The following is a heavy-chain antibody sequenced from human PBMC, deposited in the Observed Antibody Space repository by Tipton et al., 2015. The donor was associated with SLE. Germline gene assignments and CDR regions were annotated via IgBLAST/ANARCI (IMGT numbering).Heavy chain of an antibody. D-gene: IGHD3-10*01. J-gene: IGHJ4*02. Sequence: TLSLTCTVSGGSVSSGNYYWSWIRQPPGKGLEWIGYIYYSGSTKYNPSLNSRVTISVDTSKNQFSLKLDSVTAADTAIYYCERSGGYWGQGALVTVSS. CDR3: ERSGGY. CDR2: IYYSGST. V-gene: IGHV4-61*01. CDR1: GGSVSSGNYY.